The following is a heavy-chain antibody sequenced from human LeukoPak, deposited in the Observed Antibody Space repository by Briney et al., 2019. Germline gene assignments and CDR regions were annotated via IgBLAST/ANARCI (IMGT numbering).Heavy chain of an antibody. V-gene: IGHV3-21*01. D-gene: IGHD6-13*01. CDR1: GFTFSSYS. CDR2: ISSSSSYI. J-gene: IGHJ3*02. Sequence: PGGSLRLSCAASGFTFSSYSMNSVRQAPGQGLEWVSSISSSSSYIYYADSVKGRFTISRDNAKNSLYLQMNSLRAEDTAVYYCARDGVIAAVPLAFDIWGQGTMVTVSS. CDR3: ARDGVIAAVPLAFDI.